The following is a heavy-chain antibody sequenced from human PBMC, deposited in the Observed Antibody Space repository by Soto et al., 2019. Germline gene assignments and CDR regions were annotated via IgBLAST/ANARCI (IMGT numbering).Heavy chain of an antibody. J-gene: IGHJ1*01. CDR1: GGSVSGSSHY. Sequence: SETLSLTCSVSGGSVSGSSHYWNWIRQTPGKGLEWIGSIYHSGSTYYNPSLKSRVTISVDTSKNQFSLKLSSVTAADTAVYYCASGTRGYYWGYFQHWGQGTLVTVSS. CDR2: IYHSGST. V-gene: IGHV4-39*07. CDR3: ASGTRGYYWGYFQH. D-gene: IGHD3-22*01.